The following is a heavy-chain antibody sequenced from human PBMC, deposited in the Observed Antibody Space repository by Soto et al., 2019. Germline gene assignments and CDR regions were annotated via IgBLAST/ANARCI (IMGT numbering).Heavy chain of an antibody. D-gene: IGHD3-16*01. CDR3: ARTSRLGGYYYMDV. V-gene: IGHV4-59*01. J-gene: IGHJ6*03. CDR2: IFYSGST. Sequence: SETLSLTCTVSGGSISSYYWSWIRQPPGKGLEYIGYIFYSGSTNYNPSLKSRVTISIDTSKYQFSLRLNSVTAADTAVYYCARTSRLGGYYYMDVWGKGATVTVSS. CDR1: GGSISSYY.